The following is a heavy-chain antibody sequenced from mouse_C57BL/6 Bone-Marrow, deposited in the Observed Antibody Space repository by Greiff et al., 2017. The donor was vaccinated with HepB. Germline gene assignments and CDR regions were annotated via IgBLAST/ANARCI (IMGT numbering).Heavy chain of an antibody. CDR2: ISSGGDYI. D-gene: IGHD1-1*01. CDR3: TRDRAITTVVHRYFDV. V-gene: IGHV5-9-1*02. CDR1: GFTFSSYA. Sequence: EVMLVESGEGLVKPGGSLKLSCAASGFTFSSYAMSWVRQTPEKRLEWVAYISSGGDYIYYADTVKGRFTISRDNARNTLYLQMSSLKSEYTAMYYCTRDRAITTVVHRYFDVWGTGTTVTVSS. J-gene: IGHJ1*03.